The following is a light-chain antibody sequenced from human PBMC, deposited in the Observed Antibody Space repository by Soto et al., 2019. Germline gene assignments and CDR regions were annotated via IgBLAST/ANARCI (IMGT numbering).Light chain of an antibody. J-gene: IGLJ3*02. Sequence: QSVLTQPPSASGTPGQRVTISCSGSSSNLGSRAVSWYQQVPGTAPKLLIYANSQRSSGVPDRFSASKSGTSASLAISGLRYEDETDYYCAAWDDILNGWVFGGGTKLTVL. V-gene: IGLV1-44*01. CDR3: AAWDDILNGWV. CDR2: ANS. CDR1: SSNLGSRA.